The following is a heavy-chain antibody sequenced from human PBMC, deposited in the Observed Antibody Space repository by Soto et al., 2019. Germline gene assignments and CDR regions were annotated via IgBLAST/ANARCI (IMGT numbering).Heavy chain of an antibody. Sequence: QITLKESGPSPVKPTQTLTVTCTFSGFSLSNSGVGVAWIRQPPGKALEWLALIYGDNDKRYSPSLKTRLTTTXXXSXPQVVLTMTNMDPVDTATYYCAHCTLHDYGDYDPGTSHVFDSWGQGTLVTVSS. CDR3: AHCTLHDYGDYDPGTSHVFDS. D-gene: IGHD4-17*01. CDR1: GFSLSNSGVG. V-gene: IGHV2-5*02. CDR2: IYGDNDK. J-gene: IGHJ4*02.